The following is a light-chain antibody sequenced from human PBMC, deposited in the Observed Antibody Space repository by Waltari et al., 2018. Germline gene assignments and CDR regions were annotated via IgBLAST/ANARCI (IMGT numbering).Light chain of an antibody. Sequence: EIVMTKSPATLSVSPGERATLSCRASQSVSGNLAWYQQKPGQAPRLLIYGASTRATGIPARFSGSASGTEFTLTISSLQSEDSAVYYCQQYYDWRRVTFGQGTRLEIK. CDR1: QSVSGN. CDR3: QQYYDWRRVT. J-gene: IGKJ5*01. CDR2: GAS. V-gene: IGKV3D-15*01.